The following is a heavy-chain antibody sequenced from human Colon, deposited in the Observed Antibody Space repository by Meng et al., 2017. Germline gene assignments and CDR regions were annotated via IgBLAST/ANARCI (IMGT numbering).Heavy chain of an antibody. J-gene: IGHJ4*02. D-gene: IGHD3-22*01. CDR2: IYRSGST. CDR3: ARRVQCSSGYYYFDF. V-gene: IGHV4-4*02. CDR1: GASLISSNW. Sequence: QVHLPASGPDPLSPSGTLPLTCGVSGASLISSNWWTWLRQAPGKGLEWIGEIYRSGSTNYNPSLKSRVTISIDTSKNEFSLKLTSVTAADTALYYCARRVQCSSGYYYFDFWGQGTLVTVSS.